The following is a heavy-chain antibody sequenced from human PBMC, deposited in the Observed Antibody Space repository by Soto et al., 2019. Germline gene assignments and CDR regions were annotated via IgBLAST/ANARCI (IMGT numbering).Heavy chain of an antibody. CDR3: ARAADLPRGYSSTRLWYFDL. CDR1: GGTFSSYA. J-gene: IGHJ2*01. Sequence: QVQLVQSGAEVKKPGSSVKVSCKASGGTFSSYAISWVRQAPGQGLEWMGGIIPIFGTANYAQKFQGRLTITASKSTSTAYMELSSLRSEDTAVYYCARAADLPRGYSSTRLWYFDLWGRGTLVTVSS. V-gene: IGHV1-69*06. D-gene: IGHD6-13*01. CDR2: IIPIFGTA.